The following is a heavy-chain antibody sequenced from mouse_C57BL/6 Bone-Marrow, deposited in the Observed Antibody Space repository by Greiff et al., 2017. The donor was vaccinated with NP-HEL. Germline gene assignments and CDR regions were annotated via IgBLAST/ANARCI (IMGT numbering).Heavy chain of an antibody. V-gene: IGHV14-4*01. CDR2: IDPENGDT. D-gene: IGHD1-1*01. CDR3: TTFYYGSSY. J-gene: IGHJ2*01. Sequence: EVQLQQSGAELVRPGASVKLSCTASGFNIKDDYMHWVKQRPEQGLEWIGWIDPENGDTEYASKVQGKATITADTSSNTAYLQLSSLTSEDTAVYYCTTFYYGSSYWGQGTTLTVSS. CDR1: GFNIKDDY.